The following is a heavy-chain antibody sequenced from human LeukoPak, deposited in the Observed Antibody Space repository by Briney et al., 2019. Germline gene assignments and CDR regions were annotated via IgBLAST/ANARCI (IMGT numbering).Heavy chain of an antibody. CDR3: ARVVDSGSSPRGNWFDP. V-gene: IGHV1-2*02. D-gene: IGHD1-26*01. J-gene: IGHJ5*02. CDR1: GYTFTGYY. Sequence: ASVKVYCKASGYTFTGYYMHWVRQAPGQGLEWMEWINPNSGGTNYAQKFQGRVTMTRDTSISTAYMELSRLRSDDTAVYYCARVVDSGSSPRGNWFDPWGQGTLVTVSS. CDR2: INPNSGGT.